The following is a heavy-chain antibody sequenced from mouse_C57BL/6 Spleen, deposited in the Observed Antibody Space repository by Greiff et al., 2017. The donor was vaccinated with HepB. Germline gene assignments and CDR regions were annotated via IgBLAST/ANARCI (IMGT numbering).Heavy chain of an antibody. D-gene: IGHD1-1*01. CDR1: GYTFTDYY. V-gene: IGHV1-19*01. CDR2: INPYNGGT. CDR3: ARYCGSSDGWFAY. Sequence: EVQLQQSGPVLVKPGASVKMSCKASGYTFTDYYMNWVKQSHGKSLEWIGVINPYNGGTSYNQKFKGKATLTVDKSSSTAYMERNSLTSEDSAVYYCARYCGSSDGWFAYWGQGTLVTVSA. J-gene: IGHJ3*01.